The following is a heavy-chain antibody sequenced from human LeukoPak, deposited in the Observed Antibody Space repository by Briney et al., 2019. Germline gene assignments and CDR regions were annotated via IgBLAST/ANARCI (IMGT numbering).Heavy chain of an antibody. D-gene: IGHD6-6*01. J-gene: IGHJ4*02. CDR3: ARENLSSSSGRLWDY. Sequence: PSETLSLTCTVSGGSISSGGYYWSWIRQPPGKGLEWIGYIYHSGSTYYNPSLKSRVTISVDTSKNQFSLKLSSVTAADTAVYYCARENLSSSSGRLWDYWGQGTLVTVSS. V-gene: IGHV4-30-2*05. CDR1: GGSISSGGYY. CDR2: IYHSGST.